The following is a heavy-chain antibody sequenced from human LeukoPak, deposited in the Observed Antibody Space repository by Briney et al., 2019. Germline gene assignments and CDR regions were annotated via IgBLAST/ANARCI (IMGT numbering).Heavy chain of an antibody. CDR3: ARLAMAGEFDY. J-gene: IGHJ4*02. V-gene: IGHV1-3*01. CDR1: GYTFTSYA. CDR2: INAGNGNT. D-gene: IGHD6-19*01. Sequence: ASVKVSCKASGYTFTSYAMHWVRQAPGQRLEWMGWINAGNGNTKYSQKLQGRVTITRDTSASTAYMELSSLRSEDTAVYYCARLAMAGEFDYWGQGTLVTVSS.